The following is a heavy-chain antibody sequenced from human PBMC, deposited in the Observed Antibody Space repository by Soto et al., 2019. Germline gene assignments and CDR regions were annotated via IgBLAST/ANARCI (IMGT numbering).Heavy chain of an antibody. CDR1: GGSISSGGYY. J-gene: IGHJ6*02. CDR3: VRVRESIAVGELRWYYYGMDV. V-gene: IGHV4-31*03. CDR2: IYYSGST. Sequence: PSESLSLTCTVSGGSISSGGYYWSWIRQHPGKGLEWIGYIYYSGSTYYNPSLKSRVTISVDTSKNQFSLKLSSVTAADTAVYYCVRVRESIAVGELRWYYYGMDVWGQGTTVPSP. D-gene: IGHD6-19*01.